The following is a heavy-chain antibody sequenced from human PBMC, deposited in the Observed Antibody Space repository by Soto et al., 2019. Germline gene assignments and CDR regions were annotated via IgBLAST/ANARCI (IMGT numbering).Heavy chain of an antibody. CDR3: ARDRRELRTGRYNALDV. CDR2: ISGYNGDT. J-gene: IGHJ6*02. V-gene: IGHV1-18*04. D-gene: IGHD1-26*01. CDR1: VYTLTNYG. Sequence: ASVKVSCKPSVYTLTNYGISRLRQAPAQGLACMGWISGYNGDTNYAQKFQGRVTMTTDTSTSTAYMELRSLRSDDTAVYYCARDRRELRTGRYNALDVWGQGTTVTVSS.